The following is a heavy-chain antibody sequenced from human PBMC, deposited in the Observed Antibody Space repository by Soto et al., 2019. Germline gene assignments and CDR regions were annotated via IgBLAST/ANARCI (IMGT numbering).Heavy chain of an antibody. CDR2: ISAYNGNT. J-gene: IGHJ4*02. CDR3: ARSGVWEQRDY. CDR1: GYTFTGYY. D-gene: IGHD1-26*01. V-gene: IGHV1-18*04. Sequence: ASVKVSCKASGYTFTGYYMHWVRQAPGQGLEWMGWISAYNGNTNYAQKLQGRVTMTTDTSTSTAYMELRSLRSDDTAVYYCARSGVWEQRDYWGQGTLVTVPQ.